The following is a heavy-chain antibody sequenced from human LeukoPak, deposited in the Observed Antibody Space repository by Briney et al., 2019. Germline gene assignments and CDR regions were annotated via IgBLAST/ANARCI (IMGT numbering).Heavy chain of an antibody. Sequence: GGSLRLSCAASGFTFDDYAMHWVRQAPGKGLEWVSAISGSGGSTYYADSVKGRFTISRDNSKNTLYLQMNSLRAEDTAVYYCAKVRMTTVDAFDIWGQGTMVTVSS. CDR1: GFTFDDYA. CDR3: AKVRMTTVDAFDI. D-gene: IGHD4-17*01. J-gene: IGHJ3*02. V-gene: IGHV3-23*01. CDR2: ISGSGGST.